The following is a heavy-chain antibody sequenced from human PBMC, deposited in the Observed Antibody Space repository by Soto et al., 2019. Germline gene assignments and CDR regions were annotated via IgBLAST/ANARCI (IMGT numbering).Heavy chain of an antibody. D-gene: IGHD1-1*01. J-gene: IGHJ4*02. CDR2: ISYDGSNK. CDR3: AKDKRQLRHRDNTDY. CDR1: GFTFSSYG. Sequence: QVQLVESGGGVVQPGRSLRLSCAASGFTFSSYGMHWVRQAPGKGLEWVAVISYDGSNKYYADSVKGRFTISRDNSKNTLYLQMNSLRAEDTAVYYCAKDKRQLRHRDNTDYWGQGTLVTVSS. V-gene: IGHV3-30*18.